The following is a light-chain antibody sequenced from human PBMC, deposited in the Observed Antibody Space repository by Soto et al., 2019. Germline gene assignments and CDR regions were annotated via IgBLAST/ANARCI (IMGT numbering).Light chain of an antibody. Sequence: QSVLTQPPSVSEAPGQRVTISCSGSNVGNKAVNWYQHHPGKAPKLMIYEVSNRPSGVSNRFSGSKSGSTASLTISGLQAEDEADYYCCSYTSSSTLYVFGTGTKVTVL. V-gene: IGLV2-14*01. CDR2: EVS. CDR3: CSYTSSSTLYV. J-gene: IGLJ1*01. CDR1: NVGNKA.